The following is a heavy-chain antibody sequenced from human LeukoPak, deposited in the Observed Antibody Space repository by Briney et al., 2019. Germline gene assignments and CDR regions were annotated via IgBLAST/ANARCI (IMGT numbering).Heavy chain of an antibody. J-gene: IGHJ6*03. CDR1: GGSFSGYY. V-gene: IGHV4-59*01. CDR2: IYYSGST. D-gene: IGHD1/OR15-1a*01. Sequence: PSETLSLTCAVYGGSFSGYYWSWIRQPPGKGLEWIGYIYYSGSTNYNPSLKSRVTISVDTSKNQFSLKLSSVTAADTAVYYCASVGWNSRRPYYYYMDVWGKGTTVTVSS. CDR3: ASVGWNSRRPYYYYMDV.